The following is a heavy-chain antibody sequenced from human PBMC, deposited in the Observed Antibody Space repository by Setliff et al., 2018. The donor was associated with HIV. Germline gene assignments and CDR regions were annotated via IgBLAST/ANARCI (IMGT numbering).Heavy chain of an antibody. J-gene: IGHJ4*02. CDR3: ARDPYYYDSSGYNFDY. CDR1: GYTFTSYG. D-gene: IGHD3-22*01. CDR2: INPNSGGT. Sequence: ASVKVSCKASGYTFTSYGISWVRQAPGQGLEWMGRINPNSGGTDYAQKFLGRVTMASDTSISTAYMELSSLRSDDTAVYYCARDPYYYDSSGYNFDYWGQGTLVTVSS. V-gene: IGHV1-2*06.